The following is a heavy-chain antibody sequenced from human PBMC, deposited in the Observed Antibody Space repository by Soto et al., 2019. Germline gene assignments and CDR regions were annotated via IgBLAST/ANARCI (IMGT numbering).Heavy chain of an antibody. Sequence: PGGSLRFSCIPSGFTLSTYSMTWVRQAPGKGLEWLSYISKSSTTINYADSVRGRFTISRDNAKNSVYLEMSSLRDEDSAVYYCARDPPNFYYYGMDVWGQGTTVTVSS. V-gene: IGHV3-48*02. J-gene: IGHJ6*02. CDR2: ISKSSTTI. CDR3: ARDPPNFYYYGMDV. CDR1: GFTLSTYS.